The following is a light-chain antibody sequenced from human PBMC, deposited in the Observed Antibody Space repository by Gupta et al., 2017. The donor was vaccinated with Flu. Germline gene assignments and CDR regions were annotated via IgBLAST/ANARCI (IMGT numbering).Light chain of an antibody. CDR2: DTV. CDR3: LLYYLGPRV. Sequence: QAVVTQEPSLTVSPGGTVTLTCGSSTGVVTSGHHPYWIQQKPGQAPRTLIYDTVMKHSWTPARVSGSLLGGKAALTLSGALAEDEDDYYCLLYYLGPRVLGGGTNLTVL. CDR1: TGVVTSGHH. J-gene: IGLJ3*02. V-gene: IGLV7-46*01.